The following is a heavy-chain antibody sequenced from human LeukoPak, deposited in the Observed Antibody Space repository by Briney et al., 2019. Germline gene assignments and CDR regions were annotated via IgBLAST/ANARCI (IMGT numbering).Heavy chain of an antibody. CDR2: IYTSGST. V-gene: IGHV4-61*02. CDR1: GGSISSGSYY. J-gene: IGHJ4*02. Sequence: PPETLSLTCTVSGGSISSGSYYWSWIRQPAGKGLEWIGRIYTSGSTNYNPSLKSRVTISVDTSKNQFSLKLSSVTAADTAVYYCARNYYDSSGYYYPLDYWGQGTLVTVSS. CDR3: ARNYYDSSGYYYPLDY. D-gene: IGHD3-22*01.